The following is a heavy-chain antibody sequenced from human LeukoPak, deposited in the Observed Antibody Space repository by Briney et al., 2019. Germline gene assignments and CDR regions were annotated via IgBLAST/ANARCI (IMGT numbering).Heavy chain of an antibody. CDR1: GYTFTSYY. Sequence: ASVKVSCKASGYTFTSYYMHWVRQAPGQGLEWMGIINASGGSTSYAQKFQGRVTMTRDTSISTAYMELSRLRSDDTAVYYCARAVYDSSGYFFDYWGQGTLVTVSS. CDR3: ARAVYDSSGYFFDY. J-gene: IGHJ4*02. D-gene: IGHD3-22*01. V-gene: IGHV1-46*01. CDR2: INASGGST.